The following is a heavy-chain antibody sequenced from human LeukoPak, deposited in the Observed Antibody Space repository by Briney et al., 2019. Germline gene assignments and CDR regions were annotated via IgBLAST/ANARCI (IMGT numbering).Heavy chain of an antibody. J-gene: IGHJ4*02. CDR2: IIPIFGTA. Sequence: SVKVSCKASGGTFSSYAISWVRQAPGQGLEWMGGIIPIFGTANYAQKLQGRVTITADESTSTAYMELSSLRSEDTAVYYCAREEKATDYFDYWGQGTLVTVSS. CDR1: GGTFSSYA. D-gene: IGHD5-24*01. V-gene: IGHV1-69*13. CDR3: AREEKATDYFDY.